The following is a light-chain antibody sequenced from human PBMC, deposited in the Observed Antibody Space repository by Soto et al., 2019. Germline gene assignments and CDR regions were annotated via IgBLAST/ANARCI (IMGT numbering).Light chain of an antibody. Sequence: EIGLWQTPDTRSLSAGGRGALSCRASQSVSSKFLAWYQQKPGQAPRLLIYAASNRATGIPDRFSGSGSGTDFALTISRLEPDDFAVYYCQQSGSSPPTFGQGTKVDIK. J-gene: IGKJ1*01. CDR3: QQSGSSPPT. V-gene: IGKV3-20*01. CDR1: QSVSSKF. CDR2: AAS.